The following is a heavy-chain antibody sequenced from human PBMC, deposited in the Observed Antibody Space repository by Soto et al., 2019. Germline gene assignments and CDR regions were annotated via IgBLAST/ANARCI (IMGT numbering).Heavy chain of an antibody. CDR1: GYTFTRYV. Sequence: ASVKVSCKASGYTFTRYVISWVRQAPGQGLEWVGWISAYNGNTNYAQKLQGRVTMTTDTSTSTAYMELRSLRSDDTAVYYCARSAKKFNYGDYPNWFDPWGQGTLVTVSS. J-gene: IGHJ5*02. D-gene: IGHD4-17*01. CDR3: ARSAKKFNYGDYPNWFDP. V-gene: IGHV1-18*01. CDR2: ISAYNGNT.